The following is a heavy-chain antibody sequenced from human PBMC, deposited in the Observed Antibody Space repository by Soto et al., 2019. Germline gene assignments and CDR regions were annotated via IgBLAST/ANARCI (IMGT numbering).Heavy chain of an antibody. Sequence: QVQLVQSGAEVKKPGASVKVSCKASGYTFTSYGISWVRQAPGQGLEWMGWISAYNGNTNYAQKLQGRVTMTTDTSTSTAYRELRSLRSDDTAVYYCARDREWELLEPYYYYYGMDVWGQGTTVTVSS. CDR3: ARDREWELLEPYYYYYGMDV. V-gene: IGHV1-18*01. CDR1: GYTFTSYG. CDR2: ISAYNGNT. J-gene: IGHJ6*02. D-gene: IGHD1-26*01.